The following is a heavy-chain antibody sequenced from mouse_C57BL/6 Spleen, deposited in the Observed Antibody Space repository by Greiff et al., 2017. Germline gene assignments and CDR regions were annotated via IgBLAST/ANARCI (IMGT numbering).Heavy chain of an antibody. CDR3: ASGWLLPWFAY. D-gene: IGHD2-3*01. CDR1: GYAFSSSW. V-gene: IGHV1-82*01. CDR2: IYPGDGDT. J-gene: IGHJ3*01. Sequence: VQLQQSGPELVKPGASVKISCKASGYAFSSSWMNWVKQRPGKGLEWIGRIYPGDGDTTYNGKFKGKATLTADKSSSTAYMQLSSLTSEDSAVYFCASGWLLPWFAYWGQGTLVTVSA.